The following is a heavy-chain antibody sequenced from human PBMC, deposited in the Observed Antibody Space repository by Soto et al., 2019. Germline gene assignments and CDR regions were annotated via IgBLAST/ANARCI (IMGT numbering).Heavy chain of an antibody. D-gene: IGHD2-2*01. CDR2: INHSGST. V-gene: IGHV4-34*01. J-gene: IGHJ6*02. CDR3: ASAPCSSTNCQTYYYYGMDV. CDR1: GGSFSGYC. Sequence: SETLSLTCAVYGGSFSGYCWSWIRQPPGKGLEWIGEINHSGSTNYNPSLKSRVTISVDTSKNQFSLKLGSVTAADTAVYYCASAPCSSTNCQTYYYYGMDVWGQGTTVT.